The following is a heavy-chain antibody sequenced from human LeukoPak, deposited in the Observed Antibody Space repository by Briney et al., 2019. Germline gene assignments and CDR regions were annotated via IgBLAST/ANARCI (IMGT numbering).Heavy chain of an antibody. CDR1: GYTFTGYY. D-gene: IGHD2-2*02. CDR2: INPNSGGT. Sequence: ASVKVSCKASGYTFTGYYMHWVRQAPGQGLEWMGWINPNSGGTNYAQKFQGWVTMTRDTSISTAYMELSRLRSDDTAVCYCARGMVPAAISEYYFDYWGQGTLVTVSS. CDR3: ARGMVPAAISEYYFDY. J-gene: IGHJ4*02. V-gene: IGHV1-2*04.